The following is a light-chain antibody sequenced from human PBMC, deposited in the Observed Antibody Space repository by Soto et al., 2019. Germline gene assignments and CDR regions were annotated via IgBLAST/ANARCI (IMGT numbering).Light chain of an antibody. Sequence: DIQMTQSPSSLSASVGDRVTITCRVSQSISSYLNWYQQKPGNAPKLLIYAASSLQSGVPSRFSGSGSGTDFTLTISSLPPEDFATYYCQQSYSTPPITFGQGTRLEIK. CDR1: QSISSY. V-gene: IGKV1-39*01. CDR3: QQSYSTPPIT. CDR2: AAS. J-gene: IGKJ5*01.